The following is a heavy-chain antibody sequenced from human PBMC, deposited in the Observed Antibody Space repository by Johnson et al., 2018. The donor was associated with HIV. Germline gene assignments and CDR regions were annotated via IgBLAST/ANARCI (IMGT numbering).Heavy chain of an antibody. CDR2: ISSRCSTI. CDR3: ARDWNNWNYGVPDAFDI. J-gene: IGHJ3*02. CDR1: GFTFSDYY. Sequence: QVQLVESGGSAVRPGGSLRLSCTASGFTFSDYYMSWIRQAPGKGLEWVSYISSRCSTIYYAESVKGRFTISRDNSKNTLYLQMNSLRAEDTAVYYCARDWNNWNYGVPDAFDIWGQGTMVTVSS. V-gene: IGHV3-11*04. D-gene: IGHD1-7*01.